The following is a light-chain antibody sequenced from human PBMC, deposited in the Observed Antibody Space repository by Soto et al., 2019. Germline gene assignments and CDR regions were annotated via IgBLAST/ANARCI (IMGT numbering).Light chain of an antibody. CDR3: QQYDGYPWT. V-gene: IGKV1-5*03. CDR1: RSISSW. CDR2: KAS. Sequence: DTQMTQSPSTLSASVGDRVTITCRASRSISSWLAWYQQRPGKAPNLLIYKASSLESGVPSRFSGTGSGTGFTLTISSLQPDDFATYYCQQYDGYPWTFGQVTKVDIK. J-gene: IGKJ1*01.